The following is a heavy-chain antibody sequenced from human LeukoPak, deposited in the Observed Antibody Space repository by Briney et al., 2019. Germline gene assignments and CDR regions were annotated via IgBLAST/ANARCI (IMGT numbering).Heavy chain of an antibody. D-gene: IGHD3-10*01. CDR3: ARGTLLWFGEQPYYFDY. J-gene: IGHJ4*02. Sequence: SETLSLTCTVSGYSISSGYYWGWIRQPPGKGLEWIGSIYHSGSTYYNPSLKSRVTISVDTSKNQFSLKLSSVTAADTAVYYCARGTLLWFGEQPYYFDYWGQGTLVTVSS. CDR2: IYHSGST. V-gene: IGHV4-38-2*02. CDR1: GYSISSGYY.